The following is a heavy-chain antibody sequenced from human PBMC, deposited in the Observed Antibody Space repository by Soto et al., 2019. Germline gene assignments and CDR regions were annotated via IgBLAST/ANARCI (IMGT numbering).Heavy chain of an antibody. Sequence: ASVKVSCKASGYTFTGYYMHWVRQAPGQGLEWMGWINPNSGGTNYAQKFQGWVTMTRDTSISTAYMELSRLRSDDTAVYYCARALSPYYDILTGPGAFDIWGQGTMVTVSS. V-gene: IGHV1-2*04. CDR2: INPNSGGT. D-gene: IGHD3-9*01. J-gene: IGHJ3*02. CDR1: GYTFTGYY. CDR3: ARALSPYYDILTGPGAFDI.